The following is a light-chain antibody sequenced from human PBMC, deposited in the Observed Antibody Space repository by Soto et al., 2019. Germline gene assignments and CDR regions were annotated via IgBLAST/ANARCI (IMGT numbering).Light chain of an antibody. CDR3: PQVGWYPLT. CDR1: QSVRNNY. Sequence: EIVLTQSPGTLSLSPGERATLSCRASQSVRNNYLAWYQQKPGQAPRFLIYATSNRATGIPDRFSGGGSGTSLNPTISRTEPEGFCVELCPQVGWYPLTFGGGTKVEIK. CDR2: ATS. V-gene: IGKV3-20*01. J-gene: IGKJ4*01.